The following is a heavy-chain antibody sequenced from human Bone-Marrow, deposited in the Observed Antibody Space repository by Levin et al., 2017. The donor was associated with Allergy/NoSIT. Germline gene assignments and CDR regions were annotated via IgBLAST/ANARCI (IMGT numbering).Heavy chain of an antibody. D-gene: IGHD3-10*01. V-gene: IGHV4-59*08. J-gene: IGHJ5*02. CDR3: ARREGGIYGSGSLFDP. CDR2: IYYSGST. CDR1: GGSISSYY. Sequence: SETLSLTCTVSGGSISSYYWSWIRQPPGKGLEWIGYIYYSGSTNYNPSLKSRVTISVDTSKNQFSLKLSSVTAADTAVYYCARREGGIYGSGSLFDPWGQGTLVTVSS.